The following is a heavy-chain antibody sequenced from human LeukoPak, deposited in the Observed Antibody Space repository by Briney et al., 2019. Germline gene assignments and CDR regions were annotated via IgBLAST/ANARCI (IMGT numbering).Heavy chain of an antibody. Sequence: SETLPLTCTVSGGSVSSGSYYWSWIRQPPGKGLEWIVYIYYSGSTNYNPSLKSRVTISVDTSKNQFSLKLSSVTAADTAVYYCARARGYCTNGVCYPRSAGFDYWGQGTLVTVSS. V-gene: IGHV4-61*01. CDR1: GGSVSSGSYY. CDR2: IYYSGST. D-gene: IGHD2-8*01. CDR3: ARARGYCTNGVCYPRSAGFDY. J-gene: IGHJ4*02.